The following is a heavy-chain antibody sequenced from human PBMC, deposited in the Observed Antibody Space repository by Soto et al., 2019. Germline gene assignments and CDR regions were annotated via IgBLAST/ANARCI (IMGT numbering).Heavy chain of an antibody. Sequence: AXETLSLTCTVAGCSISSGGYYWSWIRQHPGKGLEWIGYIYYSGSTYYNPSLKSRVTISVDTSKNQFSLKLSSVTAADTAVYYCARSPYYDYVWGSYSPSYFDYWGQGTLVTVSS. CDR1: GCSISSGGYY. V-gene: IGHV4-31*03. J-gene: IGHJ4*02. D-gene: IGHD3-16*01. CDR3: ARSPYYDYVWGSYSPSYFDY. CDR2: IYYSGST.